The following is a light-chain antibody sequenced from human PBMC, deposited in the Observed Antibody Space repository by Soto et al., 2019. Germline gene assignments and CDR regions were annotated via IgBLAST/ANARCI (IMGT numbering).Light chain of an antibody. V-gene: IGLV1-44*01. J-gene: IGLJ3*02. CDR1: SSNIGSNT. CDR2: SNN. CDR3: AAWDDSLNGWV. Sequence: QAVLTQPPSASGTPGQRVTISCSGSSSNIGSNTVNWYQQLPGTAPKLLICSNNQRPSGVPDRFSGSKSGTSASLAISGLQPEDEADYYCAAWDDSLNGWVFGGRTKLTVL.